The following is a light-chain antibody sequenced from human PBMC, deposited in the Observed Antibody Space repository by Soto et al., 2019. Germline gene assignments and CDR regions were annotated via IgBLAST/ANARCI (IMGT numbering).Light chain of an antibody. CDR3: QHRRVWPVS. J-gene: IGKJ5*01. Sequence: EIVLTQSPDTLSLSPGERATLSCRASQSVSSNYLAWYQQIPGQAPRPLIYGASSRVPGIPDRFSGSGSGTDFTLTISRLEPEDFAVYYCQHRRVWPVSFGQGTRLEIK. CDR1: QSVSSNY. CDR2: GAS. V-gene: IGKV3D-20*02.